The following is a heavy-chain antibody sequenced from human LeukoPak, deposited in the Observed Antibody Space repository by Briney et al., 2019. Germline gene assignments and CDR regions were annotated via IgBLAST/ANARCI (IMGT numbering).Heavy chain of an antibody. J-gene: IGHJ4*02. CDR2: MYYSGGT. CDR1: GFTFSSYSMN. CDR3: ARLVRYCSTDTCYPFDY. Sequence: PGGSLRLSCAASGFTFSSYSMNWVRQAPGKGLEWIGSMYYSGGTYYNPSLKSRVTISIETSKNQFSLKVNSVTAADTAVYYCARLVRYCSTDTCYPFDYWGQGTLVTVSS. D-gene: IGHD2-2*01. V-gene: IGHV4-39*01.